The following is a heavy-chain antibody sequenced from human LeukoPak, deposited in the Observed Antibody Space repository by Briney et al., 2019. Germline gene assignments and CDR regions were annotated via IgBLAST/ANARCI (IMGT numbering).Heavy chain of an antibody. CDR1: GGSIGSYY. J-gene: IGHJ5*02. CDR2: IYSSGST. D-gene: IGHD6-13*01. Sequence: PSETLSLTCTVSGGSIGSYYWSWIRQPPGKGLEWIGYIYSSGSTNYNPSLKSRVTISLDTSKEQFSLKLSFVTAADTAVYYCARGVAAPGTGGLSWFDPWGQGTLVTVSS. CDR3: ARGVAAPGTGGLSWFDP. V-gene: IGHV4-59*01.